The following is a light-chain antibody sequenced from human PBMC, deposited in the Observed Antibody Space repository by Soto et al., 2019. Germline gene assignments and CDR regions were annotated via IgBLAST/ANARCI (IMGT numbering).Light chain of an antibody. CDR3: QQRNNFLT. V-gene: IGKV3-11*01. CDR2: DAS. Sequence: EIVLTQSPATLSLSPGERATLSCRASQSVSSNNLAWYQQKPGQAPRLLIYDASNRATGIPARFSGSGSGTDFTLAISSLEPEVFSVYHCQQRNNFLTFGRGTQVEIK. CDR1: QSVSSN. J-gene: IGKJ4*01.